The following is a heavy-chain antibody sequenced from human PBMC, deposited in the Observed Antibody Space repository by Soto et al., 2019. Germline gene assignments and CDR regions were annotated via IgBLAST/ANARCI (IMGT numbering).Heavy chain of an antibody. Sequence: QVQLVQSGAEVKKPGASVKVSCKASGYTFTGYYMHWVRQAPGQGLEWMGWINPNSGGTNYAQKFQGWGTMTRDTSISTAYMELSRLRSDDTAVYYCARVAAAGTALFDYWGQGTLVTVSS. CDR3: ARVAAAGTALFDY. D-gene: IGHD6-13*01. CDR2: INPNSGGT. CDR1: GYTFTGYY. J-gene: IGHJ4*02. V-gene: IGHV1-2*04.